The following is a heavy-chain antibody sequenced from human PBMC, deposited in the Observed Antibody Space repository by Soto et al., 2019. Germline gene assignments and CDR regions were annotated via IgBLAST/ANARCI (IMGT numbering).Heavy chain of an antibody. V-gene: IGHV4-30-2*01. J-gene: IGHJ4*02. CDR1: GGSISSGGYS. Sequence: SETLSLTCAVSGGSISSGGYSWSWIRQPPGKGLEWIGYIYHSGSTYYNPSLKSRVTISVDTSKNQFSLKLSSVTAADTAVYYCARTSYYYGSGLYYFDYWGQGTLVTVSS. D-gene: IGHD3-10*01. CDR2: IYHSGST. CDR3: ARTSYYYGSGLYYFDY.